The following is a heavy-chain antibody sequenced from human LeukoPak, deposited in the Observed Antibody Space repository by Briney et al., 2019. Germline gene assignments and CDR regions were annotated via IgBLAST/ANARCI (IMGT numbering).Heavy chain of an antibody. Sequence: SETLSLTCTVSGGSISSSSYYWGWIRQPPGKGLEWIGSIYYSGSTYYNPSLKSRVTISVDTSKNQFSLKLSSVTAADTAVYYCARATPLRYFGYYYYYYMDVWGKGTTVTVSS. CDR2: IYYSGST. CDR3: ARATPLRYFGYYYYYYMDV. D-gene: IGHD3-9*01. V-gene: IGHV4-39*07. CDR1: GGSISSSSYY. J-gene: IGHJ6*03.